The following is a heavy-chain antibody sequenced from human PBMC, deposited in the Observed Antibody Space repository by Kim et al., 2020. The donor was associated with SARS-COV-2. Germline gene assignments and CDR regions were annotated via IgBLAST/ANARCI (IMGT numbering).Heavy chain of an antibody. J-gene: IGHJ6*02. Sequence: SKYYADAVKVRLTISRHNSKNTMYLQMNTLRAEDTAVYYCARDLVVLGMDVWGQGTTVTVSS. CDR3: ARDLVVLGMDV. D-gene: IGHD2-2*01. V-gene: IGHV3-53*04. CDR2: SK.